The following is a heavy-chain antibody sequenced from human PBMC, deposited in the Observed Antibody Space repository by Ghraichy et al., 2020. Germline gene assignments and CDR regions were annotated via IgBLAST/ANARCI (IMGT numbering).Heavy chain of an antibody. J-gene: IGHJ3*01. V-gene: IGHV3-49*04. CDR1: GFNFGDSA. CDR3: AREDSRRALDL. Sequence: GGSLRLSCTTSGFNFGDSAMTWVRQAPGKGLEWLGLIRSEAHGGTTQYAASVNGRLTISRDDSKGIAFLQMNSLKTEDTAVYYCAREDSRRALDLWGQGTMVTVSS. CDR2: IRSEAHGGTT. D-gene: IGHD3/OR15-3a*01.